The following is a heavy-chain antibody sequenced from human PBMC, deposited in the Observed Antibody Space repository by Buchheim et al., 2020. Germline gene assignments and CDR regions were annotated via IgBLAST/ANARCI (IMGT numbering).Heavy chain of an antibody. D-gene: IGHD2-2*02. Sequence: QLQLQESGSGLVKPSQTLSLTCAVSGGSISSGGYSWSWIRQPPGKGLEWIGYIYHSGSTYYNPSLKSRVTISVDRSKNQFSLKLGSVTAADTAVYYCARVRSPNCSSTSCYRAGGMDVWGQGTT. J-gene: IGHJ6*02. CDR1: GGSISSGGYS. CDR2: IYHSGST. CDR3: ARVRSPNCSSTSCYRAGGMDV. V-gene: IGHV4-30-2*01.